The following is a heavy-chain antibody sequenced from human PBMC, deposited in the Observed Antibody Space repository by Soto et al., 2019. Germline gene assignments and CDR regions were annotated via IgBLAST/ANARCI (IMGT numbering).Heavy chain of an antibody. D-gene: IGHD3-22*01. J-gene: IGHJ6*02. CDR3: ARITRITMIVVPPQDV. V-gene: IGHV4-34*01. CDR2: INHSGST. CDR1: GGSFSGYY. Sequence: SETLSLTCAVYGGSFSGYYWSWIRQPPGKGLEWIGEINHSGSTNYNPSLKSRVTISVDTSKNQFSLKLSSVTAADMAVYYCARITRITMIVVPPQDVWGQGTTVTVSS.